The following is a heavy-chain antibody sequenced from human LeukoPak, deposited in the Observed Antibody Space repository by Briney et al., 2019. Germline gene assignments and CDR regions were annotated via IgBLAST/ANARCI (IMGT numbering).Heavy chain of an antibody. D-gene: IGHD3-10*01. CDR2: IYHSGST. CDR3: AREGDPTGSYYNY. Sequence: SGTLSLTCDVSGVSISSSNRWSWVRQPPGKGLEWIGEIYHSGSTNYNPSLKSRVTISVDKSKNQFSLNLNSVTAADTAVYYCAREGDPTGSYYNYWGQGILVTVSS. J-gene: IGHJ4*02. CDR1: GVSISSSNR. V-gene: IGHV4-4*02.